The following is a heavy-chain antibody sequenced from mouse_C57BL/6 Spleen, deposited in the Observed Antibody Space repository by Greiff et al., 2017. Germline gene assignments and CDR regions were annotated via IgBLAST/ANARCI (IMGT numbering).Heavy chain of an antibody. CDR3: ARRGSIFYAMDY. CDR2: IDPSDSYT. CDR1: GYTFTSYW. Sequence: VQLQQPGAELVMPGASVKLSCKASGYTFTSYWMHWVKQRPGQGLEWIGEIDPSDSYTNYNQKFKGKSTLTVDKSSSTAYMQLSSLTSEDSAVYYCARRGSIFYAMDYWGQGTSVTVSS. J-gene: IGHJ4*01. D-gene: IGHD2-10*02. V-gene: IGHV1-69*01.